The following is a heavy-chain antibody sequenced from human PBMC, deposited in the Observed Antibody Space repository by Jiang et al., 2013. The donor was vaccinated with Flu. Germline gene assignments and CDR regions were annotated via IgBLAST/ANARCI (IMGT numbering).Heavy chain of an antibody. V-gene: IGHV4-39*07. CDR1: GGSISSSSDY. Sequence: ETPVPSPCTVSGGSISSSSDYWGWIRQPPGRGWSGLGVCPLVGIIYYSPSLKSRVTMSVDTSKKQFSLRLSSVIAADTAIYYCAKDRDIVSRGGFDLWGQGTLVTVSS. D-gene: IGHD5/OR15-5a*01. CDR3: AKDRDIVSRGGFDL. J-gene: IGHJ4*02. CDR2: CPLVGII.